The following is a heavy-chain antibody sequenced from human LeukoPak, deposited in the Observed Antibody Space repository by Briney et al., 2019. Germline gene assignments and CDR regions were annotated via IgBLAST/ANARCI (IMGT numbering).Heavy chain of an antibody. Sequence: GASVKVSCKASGYTFTSYDINWVRQATGQGLEWMGWMNPNSGNTGYAQKFQGRVTMTRDTSISTAYMELSRLRSDDTAVYYCARDPLWPYPYYYYYGMDVWGQGTTVTVSS. CDR2: MNPNSGNT. CDR1: GYTFTSYD. J-gene: IGHJ6*02. CDR3: ARDPLWPYPYYYYYGMDV. D-gene: IGHD5-18*01. V-gene: IGHV1-8*01.